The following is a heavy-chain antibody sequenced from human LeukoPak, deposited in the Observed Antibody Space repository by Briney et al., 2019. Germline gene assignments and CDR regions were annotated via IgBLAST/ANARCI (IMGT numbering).Heavy chain of an antibody. D-gene: IGHD4-17*01. CDR1: GFTFSSFA. J-gene: IGHJ5*01. V-gene: IGHV3-23*01. Sequence: GGSLRLSCSASGFTFSSFAMNWVRQAPGKGLEWVSSISPGGEETYYADSVEGRFTISRDNSKNTLSLQMNSLRAEGTAVYYCAKQYIVTTWYWFGSWGQGTLVTVSS. CDR2: ISPGGEET. CDR3: AKQYIVTTWYWFGS.